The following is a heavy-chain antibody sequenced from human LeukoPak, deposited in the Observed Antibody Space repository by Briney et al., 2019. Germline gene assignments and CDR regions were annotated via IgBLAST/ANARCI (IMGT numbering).Heavy chain of an antibody. D-gene: IGHD3-10*01. CDR1: GYTLTELS. Sequence: ASVKVSCKVSGYTLTELSMHWVRQAPGKGLEWMGGFDPEDGETIYAQKFQGRVTMTEDTSTDTAYMELSSLRAEETAVYYCATDLISYGSWSYSGICSGYWGQGTLVSVSS. J-gene: IGHJ4*02. V-gene: IGHV1-24*01. CDR3: ATDLISYGSWSYSGICSGY. CDR2: FDPEDGET.